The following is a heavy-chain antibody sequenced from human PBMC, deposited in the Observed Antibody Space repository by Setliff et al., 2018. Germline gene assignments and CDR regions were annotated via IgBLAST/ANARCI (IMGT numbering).Heavy chain of an antibody. Sequence: SETLSLTCTVSGGSFSTYYWSWIRQAPGKGLEWIGHVYYSGAANYNPSLKSRVTVSVDTSKNQFSLRLISVTAADTAVYYCARMSGFQYMDVWGKGTTVTVSS. J-gene: IGHJ6*03. D-gene: IGHD3-3*01. V-gene: IGHV4-59*01. CDR3: ARMSGFQYMDV. CDR2: VYYSGAA. CDR1: GGSFSTYY.